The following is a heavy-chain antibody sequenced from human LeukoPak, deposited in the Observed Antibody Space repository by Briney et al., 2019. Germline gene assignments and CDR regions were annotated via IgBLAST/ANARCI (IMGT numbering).Heavy chain of an antibody. J-gene: IGHJ4*02. D-gene: IGHD3-22*01. CDR2: MNPNSGNT. CDR3: ARGDYYDSNGYPDY. CDR1: GYTFTSYD. V-gene: IGHV1-8*03. Sequence: GASVKVSCKASGYTFTSYDINWVQQATGQGLEWMGWMNPNSGNTGYAQKFQGRVTITRNTSISTAYMELSSLRSEDTAVYYCARGDYYDSNGYPDYWGQGTLVTVSS.